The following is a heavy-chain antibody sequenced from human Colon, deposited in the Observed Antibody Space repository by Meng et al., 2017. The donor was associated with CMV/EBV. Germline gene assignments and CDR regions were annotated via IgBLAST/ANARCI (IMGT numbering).Heavy chain of an antibody. D-gene: IGHD3-10*01. CDR3: ATISGGDFDF. CDR1: GYTCTGYF. CDR2: LNPNSGDT. V-gene: IGHV1-2*02. J-gene: IGHJ4*02. Sequence: QVHLVQSGAEVKKPGASVKVSCKTSGYTCTGYFMFWVRQAPGQGLEWMGSLNPNSGDTNSAQKFHGRLTMTRDTSIHTAYMELGSLRSDDTAVYYCATISGGDFDFWGQGTLVTVSS.